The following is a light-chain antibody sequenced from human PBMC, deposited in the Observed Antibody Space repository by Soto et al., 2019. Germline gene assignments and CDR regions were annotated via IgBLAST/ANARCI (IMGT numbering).Light chain of an antibody. CDR2: GNS. V-gene: IGLV1-40*01. Sequence: VLTXPPSVSGAPGQKVTISCTGSSSNIGAGYDVNWYQQLPGTAPKFLIYGNSNRPSGVPDRSSGSKSGTSASLAITELQAEDEADYYCQSYDSSLSGYVFGTGTKVTVL. J-gene: IGLJ1*01. CDR1: SSNIGAGYD. CDR3: QSYDSSLSGYV.